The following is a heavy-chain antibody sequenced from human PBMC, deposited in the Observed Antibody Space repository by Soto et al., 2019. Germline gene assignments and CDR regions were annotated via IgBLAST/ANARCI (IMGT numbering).Heavy chain of an antibody. J-gene: IGHJ5*02. Sequence: QVQLQESGPGLVKPSQTLSLTCTVSGGSISSGGYYWSWIRQHPGKGLGWIGYIYYSGSTYYNPSLKSRVTISVDTSKNQFSLKLSSVTAADTAVYYCAREDIVVVVAATGGTGWFDPWGQGTLVTVSS. CDR2: IYYSGST. CDR3: AREDIVVVVAATGGTGWFDP. CDR1: GGSISSGGYY. D-gene: IGHD2-15*01. V-gene: IGHV4-31*03.